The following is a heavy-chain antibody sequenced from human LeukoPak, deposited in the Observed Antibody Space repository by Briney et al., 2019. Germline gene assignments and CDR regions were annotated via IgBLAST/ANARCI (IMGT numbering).Heavy chain of an antibody. CDR2: IYYGGSA. CDR3: AREPGSSSWFDY. Sequence: KPSVTLSLSCNVSGGSISNGDYYWSWIRQPPGKGLEWIGYIYYGGSAYYNPSLKSRVTISVDTSKNQFSLNLTSMTAADTAVYYCAREPGSSSWFDYWGQGTLVTVSS. CDR1: GGSISNGDYY. J-gene: IGHJ4*02. V-gene: IGHV4-30-4*08. D-gene: IGHD6-13*01.